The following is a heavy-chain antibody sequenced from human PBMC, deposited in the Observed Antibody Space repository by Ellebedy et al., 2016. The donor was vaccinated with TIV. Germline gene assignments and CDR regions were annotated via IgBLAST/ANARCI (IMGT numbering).Heavy chain of an antibody. CDR3: AKDKDTAMVEGGVFDY. CDR1: GFIFDDYT. Sequence: GESLKISCAASGFIFDDYTIHWVRQAPGKGLEWVSLISWDGGSTYYADSVKGRFTISRDKSKHSLYLQMNSLRTEDTALYHCAKDKDTAMVEGGVFDYWGQGTLVTVSS. V-gene: IGHV3-43*01. D-gene: IGHD5-18*01. CDR2: ISWDGGST. J-gene: IGHJ4*02.